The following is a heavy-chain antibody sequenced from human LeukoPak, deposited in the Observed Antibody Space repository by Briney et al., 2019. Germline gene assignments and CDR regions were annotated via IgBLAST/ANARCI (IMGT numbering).Heavy chain of an antibody. CDR3: ARDWGYCTNGVCYTGSGLDY. D-gene: IGHD2-8*01. J-gene: IGHJ4*02. CDR2: IKQDGSEK. Sequence: PGGSLRLSCAASGFTFSSYWMSWVRQAPGKGLEWVANIKQDGSEKYYVDSVKGRFTISRDSAKNSLYLQMNSLRAEDTAVYYCARDWGYCTNGVCYTGSGLDYWGQGTLVTVSS. CDR1: GFTFSSYW. V-gene: IGHV3-7*01.